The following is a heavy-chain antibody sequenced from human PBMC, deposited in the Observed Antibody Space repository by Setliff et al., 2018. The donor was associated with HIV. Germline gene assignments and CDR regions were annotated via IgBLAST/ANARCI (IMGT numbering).Heavy chain of an antibody. CDR2: INPSGGAT. J-gene: IGHJ4*02. Sequence: ASVKVSCKASGYTFTSYYLHWVRQAPGQGLEWMGIINPSGGATSYAQKVQDRVTMTRDTSTSTVYMELSSLRSEDTAVHYCARESLAYCGGDCFSGYWGQGTLVTVSS. V-gene: IGHV1-46*01. CDR1: GYTFTSYY. D-gene: IGHD2-21*01. CDR3: ARESLAYCGGDCFSGY.